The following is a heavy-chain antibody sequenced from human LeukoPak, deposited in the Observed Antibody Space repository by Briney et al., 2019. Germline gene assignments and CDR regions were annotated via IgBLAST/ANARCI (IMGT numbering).Heavy chain of an antibody. CDR3: ARGLLALYDSSGFAGAFDI. J-gene: IGHJ3*02. CDR1: GFTFSSYS. Sequence: GGSLRLSCAASGFTFSSYSMNWVRQAPGKGLEWVSSISSSSSYIYYADSVKGRFTISRDNAKNSMHLLMNSLRAEDTAVYYCARGLLALYDSSGFAGAFDIWGQGAMVTVSS. D-gene: IGHD3-22*01. CDR2: ISSSSSYI. V-gene: IGHV3-21*01.